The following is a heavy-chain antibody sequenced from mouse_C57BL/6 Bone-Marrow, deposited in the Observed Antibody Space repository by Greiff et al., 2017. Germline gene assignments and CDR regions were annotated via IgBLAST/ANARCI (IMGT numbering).Heavy chain of an antibody. V-gene: IGHV5-9-1*02. CDR2: ISSGGDYI. CDR1: GFTFSSYA. CDR3: TRGGDSSH. Sequence: DVKLEESGEGLVKPGGSLKLSCAASGFTFSSYAMSWVRQTPEKRLEWVAYISSGGDYIYYADTVKGRFTISRDNARNTLYLQMSSLKSEDPAMYYCTRGGDSSHWGQGTTLTVSS. J-gene: IGHJ2*01. D-gene: IGHD3-2*01.